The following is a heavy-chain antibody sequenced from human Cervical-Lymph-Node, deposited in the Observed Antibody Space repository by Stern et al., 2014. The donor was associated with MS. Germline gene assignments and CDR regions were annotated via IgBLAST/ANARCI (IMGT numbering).Heavy chain of an antibody. Sequence: VQLVESGAEVKKPGASVKVSCKASGYTFSGYFIHWVRQAPGQGLEWMGWINPKPGGTRYVQKFQGRVTMTRDTSISTAYMDLSRLTSDDTAVYFCARGTPELGLVYWGQGTLVTVSS. CDR1: GYTFSGYF. J-gene: IGHJ4*02. CDR2: INPKPGGT. D-gene: IGHD3-16*01. V-gene: IGHV1-2*02. CDR3: ARGTPELGLVY.